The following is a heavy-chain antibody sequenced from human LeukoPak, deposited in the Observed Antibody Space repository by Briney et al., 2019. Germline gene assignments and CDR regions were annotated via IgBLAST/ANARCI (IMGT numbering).Heavy chain of an antibody. Sequence: SETLSLTCAVYGGSFSGYYWSWIRQPPGKGLEWIGTICHSGNNYYNPSLASRVIILVDTSKHEFSLQLGSVTAADTAVYYCERGYSSSSSSLYYYYMDVWGRGATVTVSS. D-gene: IGHD6-6*01. CDR2: ICHSGNN. CDR1: GGSFSGYY. CDR3: ERGYSSSSSSLYYYYMDV. J-gene: IGHJ6*03. V-gene: IGHV4-34*01.